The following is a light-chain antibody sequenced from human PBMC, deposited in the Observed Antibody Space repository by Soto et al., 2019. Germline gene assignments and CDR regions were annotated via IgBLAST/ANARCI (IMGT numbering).Light chain of an antibody. J-gene: IGLJ1*01. CDR3: SSSTSSSTYV. Sequence: QSVLTQPASVSGSPGQSITISCTGTSSDVGGYNYVSWHQQHPGKAPKLMIYDVSNRPSGVSNRFSGSKSGNTASLTISGLQAEDEADYYCSSSTSSSTYVFGTGTKATVL. V-gene: IGLV2-14*01. CDR2: DVS. CDR1: SSDVGGYNY.